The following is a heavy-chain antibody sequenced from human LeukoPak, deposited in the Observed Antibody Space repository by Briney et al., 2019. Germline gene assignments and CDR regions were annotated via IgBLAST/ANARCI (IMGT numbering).Heavy chain of an antibody. J-gene: IGHJ3*02. CDR1: GFTFGDYA. V-gene: IGHV3-49*04. CDR3: TSIYSGYEDAFDI. D-gene: IGHD5-12*01. Sequence: GGSLRLSCTASGFTFGDYAMSWVRQAPGKGLEWVGFIRSKAYGGTTEYAASVKGRFTISRDDSKSIAYLQMNSLKTEDTAVYYCTSIYSGYEDAFDIWGQGTMVTVSS. CDR2: IRSKAYGGTT.